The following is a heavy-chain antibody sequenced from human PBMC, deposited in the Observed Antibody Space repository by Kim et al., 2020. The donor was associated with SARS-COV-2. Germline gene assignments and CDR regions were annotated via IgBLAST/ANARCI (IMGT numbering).Heavy chain of an antibody. CDR3: ARDRGLWGYYFDY. D-gene: IGHD5-18*01. CDR2: IYYSGST. V-gene: IGHV4-30-4*01. Sequence: SETLSLTCTVSGGSISSGDYYWSWIRQPPGKGLEWIGYIYYSGSTYYNPSLKSRVTISVDTSKNQFSLKLSSVTAADTAVYYCARDRGLWGYYFDYWGQGTLVTVSS. J-gene: IGHJ4*02. CDR1: GGSISSGDYY.